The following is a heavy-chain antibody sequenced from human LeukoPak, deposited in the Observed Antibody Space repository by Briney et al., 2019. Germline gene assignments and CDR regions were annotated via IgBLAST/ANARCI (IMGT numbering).Heavy chain of an antibody. V-gene: IGHV3-64*01. J-gene: IGHJ3*02. CDR2: ISSNGGST. CDR1: GFTFSSYA. Sequence: GGSLRLSCAASGFTFSSYAMHWVRQAPGKGLEYVSAISSNGGSTYYANSVKGRFTISRDNSKNTLYLQMGSLRAEDMAVYYCARGGSSGYFDWLGPAFDIWGQGTMVTVSS. CDR3: ARGGSSGYFDWLGPAFDI. D-gene: IGHD3-9*01.